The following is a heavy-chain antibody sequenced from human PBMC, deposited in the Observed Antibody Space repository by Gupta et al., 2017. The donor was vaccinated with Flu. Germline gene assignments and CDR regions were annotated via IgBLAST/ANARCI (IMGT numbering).Heavy chain of an antibody. J-gene: IGHJ4*02. V-gene: IGHV3-74*01. CDR1: SYS. CDR2: IDADGSST. D-gene: IGHD4-17*01. Sequence: SYSMHWVRQAPGKGLVWVSRIDADGSSTNYAGSVQGRFTVSRDNAKKTLYLQMNSLRGEDTAVYYCASDAYGDHTFVYWGQGTLVAVSS. CDR3: ASDAYGDHTFVY.